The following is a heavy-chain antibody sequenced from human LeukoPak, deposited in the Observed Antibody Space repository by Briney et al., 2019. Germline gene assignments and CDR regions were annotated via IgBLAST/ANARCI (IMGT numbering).Heavy chain of an antibody. V-gene: IGHV3-30*03. CDR2: ISYDGSNK. J-gene: IGHJ4*02. Sequence: GGSLRLSCAASGFSFSTYSMNWVRQAPGKGLEWVAVISYDGSNKYYADSVKGRFTISRDNSKNTLYLQMNSLRAEDTAVYYCARDTVTLSYYFDYWGQGTLVTVSS. D-gene: IGHD4-17*01. CDR1: GFSFSTYS. CDR3: ARDTVTLSYYFDY.